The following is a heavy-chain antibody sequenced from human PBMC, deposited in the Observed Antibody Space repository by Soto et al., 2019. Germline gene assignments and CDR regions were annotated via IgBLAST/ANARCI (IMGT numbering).Heavy chain of an antibody. Sequence: EVQLVQSGGGLVQPGGSLRLSCAASGFTFSDYYMDWVRRAPGKGLEWVGRIRNKANNYATEYAASLKGRVTFSRDDSENSLYLQMNSLEPEDTAVYWCTREKRYYNKLTSFYFDNWGQGTLVTVSS. D-gene: IGHD3-10*01. CDR1: GFTFSDYY. V-gene: IGHV3-72*01. CDR2: IRNKANNYAT. J-gene: IGHJ4*02. CDR3: TREKRYYNKLTSFYFDN.